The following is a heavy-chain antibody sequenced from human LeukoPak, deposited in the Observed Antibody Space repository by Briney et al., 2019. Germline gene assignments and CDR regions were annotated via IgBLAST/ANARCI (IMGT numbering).Heavy chain of an antibody. D-gene: IGHD2-21*01. CDR3: ARGSDLFGY. V-gene: IGHV4-34*01. J-gene: IGHJ4*02. Sequence: GLEWIGEINHSGSTNYNPSLKSRVTISVDTSKNQFSLKLSSVTAADTAVYYCARGSDLFGYWGQGTLVTVSS. CDR2: INHSGST.